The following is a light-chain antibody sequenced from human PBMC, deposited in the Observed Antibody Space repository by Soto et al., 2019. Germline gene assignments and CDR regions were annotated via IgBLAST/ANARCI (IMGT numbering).Light chain of an antibody. Sequence: QSALTQPPSASGTPGQRVSITCSGSSSNIGSNIVNWYQQLPGRAPKLLIYRTNQRPSGVPDRFSASKSGTSASLAISGLQSEHEADHYCQAWDDSLIGVLFGGGTKVTVL. J-gene: IGLJ2*01. V-gene: IGLV1-44*01. CDR2: RTN. CDR3: QAWDDSLIGVL. CDR1: SSNIGSNI.